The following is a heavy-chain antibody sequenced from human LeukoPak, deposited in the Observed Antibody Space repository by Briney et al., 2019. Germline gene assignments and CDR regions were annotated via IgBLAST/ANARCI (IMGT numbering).Heavy chain of an antibody. CDR3: AKKLGNCTGGYCYYGLDGDY. Sequence: GGSLRLSCAASGFTFSNYAMNWVRQAPGKGLEWVSSITGSGGRTYYADSVKGRFTISRDNSKNTLHLQMNSLRAEDTALYYCAKKLGNCTGGYCYYGLDGDYWGQGSLFTVSS. J-gene: IGHJ4*01. V-gene: IGHV3-23*01. CDR2: ITGSGGRT. CDR1: GFTFSNYA. D-gene: IGHD2-8*02.